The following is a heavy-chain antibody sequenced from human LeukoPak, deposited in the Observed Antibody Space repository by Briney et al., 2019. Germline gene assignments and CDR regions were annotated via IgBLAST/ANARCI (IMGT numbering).Heavy chain of an antibody. J-gene: IGHJ4*02. CDR1: GFTFSSYG. D-gene: IGHD3-22*01. CDR3: ASSGYFSPFDY. CDR2: ISGSGGGT. Sequence: GGTLRLSCAASGFTFSSYGMSWVRQAPGKGLEWVSAISGSGGGTYYAGSVEGRFTISRDNAKNSLYLQMNSLSAEDTAVYYCASSGYFSPFDYWGQGTLVTVSS. V-gene: IGHV3-23*01.